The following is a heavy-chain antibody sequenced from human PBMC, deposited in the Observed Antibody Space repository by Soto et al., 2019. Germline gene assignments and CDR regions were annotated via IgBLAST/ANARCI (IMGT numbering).Heavy chain of an antibody. D-gene: IGHD1-1*01. Sequence: PGGSLRLSYAASGFNFSRYAMSWVRQAPGKGLEWVSAISGSGGSTYYADSVKGRFTISRDNSKNTLYLQMNSLRAEDTAVYYCARDRYNWNDADYYYYYGMDVWGQGTTVTVSS. CDR2: ISGSGGST. CDR3: ARDRYNWNDADYYYYYGMDV. J-gene: IGHJ6*02. V-gene: IGHV3-23*01. CDR1: GFNFSRYA.